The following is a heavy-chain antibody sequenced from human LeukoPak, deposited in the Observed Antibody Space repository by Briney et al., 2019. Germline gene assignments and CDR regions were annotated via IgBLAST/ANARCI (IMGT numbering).Heavy chain of an antibody. V-gene: IGHV1-69*04. D-gene: IGHD5-24*01. CDR3: ARGGRDGYNFYFDY. J-gene: IGHJ4*02. CDR2: IIPILGIA. CDR1: GYTFTSYG. Sequence: ASVKVSCKASGYTFTSYGISWVRQAPGQGLEWMGRIIPILGIANYAQKFQGRVTITADKSTSTAYMELSSLRSEDTAVYYCARGGRDGYNFYFDYWGQGTLVTVSS.